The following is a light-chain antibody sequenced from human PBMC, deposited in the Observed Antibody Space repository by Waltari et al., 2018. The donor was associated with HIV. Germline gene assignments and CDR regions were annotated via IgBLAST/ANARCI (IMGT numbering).Light chain of an antibody. J-gene: IGLJ2*01. CDR1: KLGDKY. CDR2: DDT. V-gene: IGLV3-1*01. CDR3: QVWDSRGAHVV. Sequence: SYELTQPPSVSVSPGQTASITCSGDKLGDKYACWYQQTPGQAPVLVVYDDTGRPSRIPERFSGSNSGNTATLTISSVEVGDEADYYCQVWDSRGAHVVFGGGTKLTVL.